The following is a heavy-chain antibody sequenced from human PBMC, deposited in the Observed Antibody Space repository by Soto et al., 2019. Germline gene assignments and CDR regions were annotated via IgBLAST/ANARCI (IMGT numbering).Heavy chain of an antibody. CDR2: ISSSSSYI. CDR3: ARDGGDLNIVATIVDYFDY. V-gene: IGHV3-21*01. D-gene: IGHD5-12*01. J-gene: IGHJ4*02. CDR1: GFTFSSYS. Sequence: PGGSLRLSCAASGFTFSSYSMNWVRQAPGKGLEWVSSISSSSSYIYYADSVKGRFTISRDNAKNSLYLQMNSLRAEDTAVYYCARDGGDLNIVATIVDYFDYWGQGTLVTVSS.